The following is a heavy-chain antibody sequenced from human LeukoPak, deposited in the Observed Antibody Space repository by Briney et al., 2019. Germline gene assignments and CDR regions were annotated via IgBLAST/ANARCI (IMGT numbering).Heavy chain of an antibody. D-gene: IGHD1-26*01. Sequence: SETLSRTCAVYGGSLSGYYWSWIRQPPGKGLEWIGEINHSGSTNYNPSLKSRVTISVDTSKNQFSLKLSSVTAADTAVYFCARHGASGSYLYYFDYWGQGTLVTVSS. CDR3: ARHGASGSYLYYFDY. CDR1: GGSLSGYY. J-gene: IGHJ4*02. CDR2: INHSGST. V-gene: IGHV4-34*01.